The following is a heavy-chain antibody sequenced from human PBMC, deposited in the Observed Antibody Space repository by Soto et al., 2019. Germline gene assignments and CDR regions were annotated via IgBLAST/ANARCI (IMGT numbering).Heavy chain of an antibody. Sequence: ASLKVSCKVSGYTLTELSMHWVRQAPGKGLEWMGGFDPEDGETIYAQKFQGRVTMTEDTSTDTAYMELSSLRSEDTAVYYCATPRPCSGGICYFWIAFDIWGQGTMVTVSS. D-gene: IGHD2-15*01. CDR3: ATPRPCSGGICYFWIAFDI. V-gene: IGHV1-24*01. J-gene: IGHJ3*02. CDR1: GYTLTELS. CDR2: FDPEDGET.